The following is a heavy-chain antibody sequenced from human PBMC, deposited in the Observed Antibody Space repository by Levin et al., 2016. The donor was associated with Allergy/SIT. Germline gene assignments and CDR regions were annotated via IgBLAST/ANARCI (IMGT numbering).Heavy chain of an antibody. V-gene: IGHV1-18*04. CDR3: ARDGSVGAAGFYYYGINV. CDR1: GYTFTSYG. CDR2: ISAYNGNT. Sequence: ASVKVSCKASGYTFTSYGITWVRQAPGQGLERMGWISAYNGNTDYAQKVQDRVTMTTDTSTNTAYMELKSLRSDDTAVYYCARDGSVGAAGFYYYGINVWGQGTTVTVSS. J-gene: IGHJ6*02. D-gene: IGHD6-13*01.